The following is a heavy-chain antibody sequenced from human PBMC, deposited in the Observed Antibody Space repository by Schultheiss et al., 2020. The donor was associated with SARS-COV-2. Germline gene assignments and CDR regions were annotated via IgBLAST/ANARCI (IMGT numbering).Heavy chain of an antibody. D-gene: IGHD2-15*01. J-gene: IGHJ6*02. V-gene: IGHV4-59*08. Sequence: SETLSLTCTVSGGSISSYYWSWIRQPPGKGLEWIGYIYYSGTAYYSPSLESRVTIAVDTSKNQFSLELRSVTAADTAVFYCARQPPEGTRYCSGGSCYSRVLGMDVWGQGTTVTVSS. CDR3: ARQPPEGTRYCSGGSCYSRVLGMDV. CDR2: IYYSGTA. CDR1: GGSISSYY.